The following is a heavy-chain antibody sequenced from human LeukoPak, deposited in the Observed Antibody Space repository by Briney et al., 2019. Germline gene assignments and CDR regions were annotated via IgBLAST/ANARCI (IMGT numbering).Heavy chain of an antibody. V-gene: IGHV1-69*13. CDR2: IIPIFGTA. Sequence: GASVKVSCKASGYTFTNYYLHWVRQAPGQGPEWMGGIIPIFGTANYAQKFQGRVTITADESTSTAYMELSSLRSEDTAVYYCARARAATPYYYYGMDVWGQGTTVTVSS. D-gene: IGHD2-15*01. CDR1: GYTFTNYY. CDR3: ARARAATPYYYYGMDV. J-gene: IGHJ6*02.